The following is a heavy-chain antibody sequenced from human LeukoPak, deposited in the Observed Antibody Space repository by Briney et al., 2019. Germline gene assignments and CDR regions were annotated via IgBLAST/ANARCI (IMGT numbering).Heavy chain of an antibody. D-gene: IGHD4-17*01. J-gene: IGHJ4*02. Sequence: GRSLRLSCAASGFTFSNYGMQWVRQAPGKGLEWVAVVSHDGSTKFYADSVKGRFTISRDNSKNTVDLQMYSLRVEDTAVYYCAITGGPTVTAFDLWGQGILVTVSS. V-gene: IGHV3-33*08. CDR2: VSHDGSTK. CDR1: GFTFSNYG. CDR3: AITGGPTVTAFDL.